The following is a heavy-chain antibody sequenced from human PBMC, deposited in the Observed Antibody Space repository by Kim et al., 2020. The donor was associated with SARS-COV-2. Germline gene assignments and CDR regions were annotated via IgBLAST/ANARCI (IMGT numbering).Heavy chain of an antibody. CDR3: ARPYSGYDKGTDY. D-gene: IGHD5-12*01. Sequence: SPSFQGQVTISADKSISTAYLQWSSLKASDTAMYYCARPYSGYDKGTDYWGQGTLVTVSS. V-gene: IGHV5-51*01. J-gene: IGHJ4*02.